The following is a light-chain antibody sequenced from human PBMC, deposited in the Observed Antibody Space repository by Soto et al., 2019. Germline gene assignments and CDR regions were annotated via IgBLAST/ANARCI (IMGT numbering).Light chain of an antibody. CDR2: AAS. CDR1: QSVNSNY. Sequence: EIVLTQSPGTLSLSPGERATLSCRAGQSVNSNYLAWYQQRPGQAPRLLIYAASNRVTGIPDRFSGRGSGTDFTITISRLEPEDFAVYYCQQYGSSVRTFGQGTKVELK. J-gene: IGKJ1*01. V-gene: IGKV3-20*01. CDR3: QQYGSSVRT.